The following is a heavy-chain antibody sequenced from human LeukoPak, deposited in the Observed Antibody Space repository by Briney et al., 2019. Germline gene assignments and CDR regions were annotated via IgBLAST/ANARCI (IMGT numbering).Heavy chain of an antibody. J-gene: IGHJ4*02. CDR2: INSDGTT. CDR1: GFSFSSYW. V-gene: IGHV3-74*01. CDR3: ARDGSLPDY. Sequence: GGPLRHSCAAAGFSFSSYWMDWARQAPGKGLVWVSRINSDGTTSYADSVKGRFTISRDNAKNTLYLQMNSLRAEDTAVYYCARDGSLPDYWGQGTLVTVSS.